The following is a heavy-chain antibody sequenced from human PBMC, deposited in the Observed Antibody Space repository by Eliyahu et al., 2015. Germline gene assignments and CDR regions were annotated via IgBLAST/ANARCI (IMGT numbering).Heavy chain of an antibody. V-gene: IGHV4-39*07. CDR2: IYYSGST. CDR1: SLSSSSYY. J-gene: IGHJ4*02. Sequence: SLSSSSYYWGWIRQPPGKGLEWIGSIYYSGSTYYNPSLKSRVTISVDTSKNQFSLKLSSVTAADTAVYYCARDRGFGELLPGFFDYWGQGTLVTVSS. D-gene: IGHD3-10*01. CDR3: ARDRGFGELLPGFFDY.